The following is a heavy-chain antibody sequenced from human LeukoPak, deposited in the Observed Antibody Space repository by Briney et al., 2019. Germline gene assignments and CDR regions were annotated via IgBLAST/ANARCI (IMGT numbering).Heavy chain of an antibody. CDR3: AGVLGYSYGAGRFDP. CDR1: GYSISSGYY. J-gene: IGHJ5*02. CDR2: IYHSGST. Sequence: PSETLSLTCTVSGYSISSGYYWGWIRQPPGKGLEWIGSIYHSGSTYYNPSLKSRVNISVDTSKNQFSLKLSSVTAADTAVYYCAGVLGYSYGAGRFDPWGQGTLVTVSS. D-gene: IGHD5-18*01. V-gene: IGHV4-38-2*02.